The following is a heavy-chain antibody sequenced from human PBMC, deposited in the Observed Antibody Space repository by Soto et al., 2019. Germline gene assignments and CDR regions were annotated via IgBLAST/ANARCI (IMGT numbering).Heavy chain of an antibody. J-gene: IGHJ2*01. CDR3: VRCYCSVGSCYACWHFDL. CDR2: ISASTRNT. D-gene: IGHD2-15*01. CDR1: GYTFSDYA. Sequence: QVQLVQTGGEVKKPGASVKVSCQASGYTFSDYAISWVRQAPGHGLEWMGWISASTRNTDQAQNFQGRVIMTLDTSTNTAYMELRSLRSDDTAVYYCVRCYCSVGSCYACWHFDLWCRGTLVTVSS. V-gene: IGHV1-18*01.